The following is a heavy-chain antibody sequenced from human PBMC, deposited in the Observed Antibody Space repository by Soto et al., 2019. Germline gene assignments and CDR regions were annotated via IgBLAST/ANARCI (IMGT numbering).Heavy chain of an antibody. CDR2: IIPIFGTA. CDR3: ARVGDSRPPRGGYYYYGMDV. V-gene: IGHV1-69*13. J-gene: IGHJ6*02. D-gene: IGHD6-13*01. Sequence: SVKVSCKASGGTFSSYAISWVRQAPGQGLEWMGGIIPIFGTANYAQKFQGRVTITADESTSTAYMELGSLRSEDTGVYYCARVGDSRPPRGGYYYYGMDVWGQGTTVTVSS. CDR1: GGTFSSYA.